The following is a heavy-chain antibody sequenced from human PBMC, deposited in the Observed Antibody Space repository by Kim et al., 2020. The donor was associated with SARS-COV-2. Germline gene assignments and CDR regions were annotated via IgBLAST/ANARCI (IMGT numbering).Heavy chain of an antibody. V-gene: IGHV3-74*01. Sequence: SITAYADSVRGRFTISRDDAKNTLYLQMNSLGADDTAVYYCARYDGSGLGYWGQGTLVTVSS. D-gene: IGHD3-22*01. CDR2: SIT. CDR3: ARYDGSGLGY. J-gene: IGHJ4*02.